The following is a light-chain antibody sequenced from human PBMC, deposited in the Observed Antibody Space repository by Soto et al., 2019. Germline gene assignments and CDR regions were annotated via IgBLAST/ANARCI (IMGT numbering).Light chain of an antibody. CDR2: DVS. CDR1: SSDVGGYNY. CDR3: SSYTSSSTRV. J-gene: IGLJ1*01. V-gene: IGLV2-14*01. Sequence: QSVLTQPASVSGSPLQSITICCTGTSSDVGGYNYVSWYQQHPGKAPKLMIYDVSNRPSGVSNRFSGSKSGNTASLTISGLQAEDEADYYCSSYTSSSTRVFGTGTKVTV.